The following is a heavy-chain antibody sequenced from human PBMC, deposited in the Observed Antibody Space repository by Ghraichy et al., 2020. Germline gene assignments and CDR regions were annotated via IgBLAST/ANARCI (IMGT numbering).Heavy chain of an antibody. CDR1: GFTFSNHA. CDR2: TSHSGGST. D-gene: IGHD6-19*01. Sequence: GGSLRLSCAASGFTFSNHAMSWVRQAPGKGLEWVSGTSHSGGSTYYADSVKGRFTISRDNSKDTLYLQMNSLRAEHTAVYYCAKDVTNDSGWDIDYWGQGTLVTVSS. J-gene: IGHJ4*02. CDR3: AKDVTNDSGWDIDY. V-gene: IGHV3-23*01.